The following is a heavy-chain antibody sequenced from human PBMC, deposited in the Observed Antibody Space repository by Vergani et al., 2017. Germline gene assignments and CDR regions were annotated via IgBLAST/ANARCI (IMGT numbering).Heavy chain of an antibody. J-gene: IGHJ4*02. D-gene: IGHD6-13*01. Sequence: EVQLLESGGGLVQPGGSLRLSCAASGFTFSSYAMSWVRQAPGKGLEWVSAISGSGGSTYYADSVKGRFTISRDNSKNPLYLQMNSLRAEDTAVYYCAKDRTIAAAGSNYFDYWGQGTLVTVSS. CDR1: GFTFSSYA. CDR2: ISGSGGST. V-gene: IGHV3-23*01. CDR3: AKDRTIAAAGSNYFDY.